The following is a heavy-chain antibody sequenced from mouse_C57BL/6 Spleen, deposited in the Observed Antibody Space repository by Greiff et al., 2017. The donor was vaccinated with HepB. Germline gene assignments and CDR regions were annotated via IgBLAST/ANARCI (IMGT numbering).Heavy chain of an antibody. CDR2: INPNNGGT. V-gene: IGHV1-18*01. D-gene: IGHD1-1*01. CDR1: GYTFTDYN. CDR3: ARRDYDGSSLRDYYAMDY. Sequence: EVQLQQSGPELVKPGASVKIPCKASGYTFTDYNMDWVKQSHGKSLEWIGDINPNNGGTIYNQKFKGKATLTVDKSSSTAYMELRSLTSEDTAVYYCARRDYDGSSLRDYYAMDYWGQGTSVTVSS. J-gene: IGHJ4*01.